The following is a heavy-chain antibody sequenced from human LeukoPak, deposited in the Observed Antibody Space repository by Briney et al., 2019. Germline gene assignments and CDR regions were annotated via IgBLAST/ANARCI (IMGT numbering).Heavy chain of an antibody. V-gene: IGHV3-23*01. D-gene: IGHD3-22*01. Sequence: GGSLRLSCAASGFTFSTTAMGWVRQAPGKGLEWLSVISGSGDNTVMSGSGENTYYADSVKGRFTISRDNSKNTLYLQMNSLRAEDTAVYYCANNQEPTDSSGHISVGYYYYGMDVWGQGTTVTVSS. J-gene: IGHJ6*02. CDR2: ISGSGDNTVMSGSGENT. CDR3: ANNQEPTDSSGHISVGYYYYGMDV. CDR1: GFTFSTTA.